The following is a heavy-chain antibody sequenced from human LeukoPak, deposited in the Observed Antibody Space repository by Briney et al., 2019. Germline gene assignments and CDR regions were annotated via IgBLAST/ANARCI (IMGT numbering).Heavy chain of an antibody. CDR1: GGTFSSYA. J-gene: IGHJ3*02. CDR3: ATSYNWTSSDAFDI. D-gene: IGHD1-20*01. Sequence: SVKVSCKASGGTFSSYAISWVRQAPGQGLEWMGGIIPIFGTANYAQKFQGRVTMTRNTSISTAYMELSSLRSEDTAVYYCATSYNWTSSDAFDIWGQGTMVTVSS. V-gene: IGHV1-69*05. CDR2: IIPIFGTA.